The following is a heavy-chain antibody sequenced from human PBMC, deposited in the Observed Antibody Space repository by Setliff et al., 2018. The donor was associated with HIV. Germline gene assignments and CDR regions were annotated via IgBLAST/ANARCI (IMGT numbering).Heavy chain of an antibody. V-gene: IGHV1-2*02. CDR2: VNPNSGDA. D-gene: IGHD3-10*01. CDR3: ARNFGLSPSGKYYYYYGMDI. CDR1: GYTFTGHY. J-gene: IGHJ6*02. Sequence: ASVKVSCKASGYTFTGHYLHWVQQAPGQGLEWLGWVNPNSGDAIYAQSFQGRATMTRDTSINAAYMELRGLRSDDTAVYYCARNFGLSPSGKYYYYYGMDIWGQGTTVTAP.